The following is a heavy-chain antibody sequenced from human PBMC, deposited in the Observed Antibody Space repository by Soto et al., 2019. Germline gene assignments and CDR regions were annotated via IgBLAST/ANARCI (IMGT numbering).Heavy chain of an antibody. V-gene: IGHV4-39*01. CDR3: ATCEPPVGGGFDY. CDR1: SGSISSSNYY. J-gene: IGHJ4*01. D-gene: IGHD1-26*01. Sequence: PSETLSLTCTVSSGSISSSNYYWNWIRQPPGKGLEWIGSVFHSGTTYYNPSLKSRVTVSVDTSKNQFSLKLNSVTAADTAVYYCATCEPPVGGGFDYWGQGALVTVSS. CDR2: VFHSGTT.